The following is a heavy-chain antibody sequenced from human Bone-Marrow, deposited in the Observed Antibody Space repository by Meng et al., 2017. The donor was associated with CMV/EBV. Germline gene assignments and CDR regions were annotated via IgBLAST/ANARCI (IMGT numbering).Heavy chain of an antibody. CDR1: GYTFVDHY. CDR3: ARTLVGALGQYFDY. Sequence: ASVKVSCKASGYTFVDHYIHWVRQAPGQGLEWMGIMRPFNGEVQYVERFRGRVTMTRDTSTSTVYMELSSLRSEDTAVYYCARTLVGALGQYFDYWGQGTLVTVSS. CDR2: MRPFNGEV. J-gene: IGHJ4*02. D-gene: IGHD1-26*01. V-gene: IGHV1-46*01.